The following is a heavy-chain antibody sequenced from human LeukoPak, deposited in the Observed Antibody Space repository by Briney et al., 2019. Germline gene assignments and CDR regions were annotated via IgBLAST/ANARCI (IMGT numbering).Heavy chain of an antibody. J-gene: IGHJ4*02. CDR1: GDSISNYY. D-gene: IGHD6-19*01. V-gene: IGHV4-59*01. CDR2: MYNRGST. CDR3: ARAEKAVTGTLDS. Sequence: PSETLSLTCTVSGDSISNYYWSWIRQSPGKELEWIGYMYNRGSTIYNPSLKSRVTISTDTSKNQFSLRLTSVTAADTVVYYCARAEKAVTGTLDSWGQGTLITVSS.